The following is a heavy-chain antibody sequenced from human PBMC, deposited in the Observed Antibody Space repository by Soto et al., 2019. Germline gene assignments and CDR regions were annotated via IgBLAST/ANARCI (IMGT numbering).Heavy chain of an antibody. CDR3: GSVRPSGYVLS. Sequence: SETLSLTCTVSGTSISSYYWSWIRQPPGKGLEWIANIHYSGTTNYNPSLASRVTLSVDTSKNQFSLRLASVTAADTAFYYCGSVRPSGYVLSWGQGTLVTVSS. CDR1: GTSISSYY. J-gene: IGHJ5*02. CDR2: IHYSGTT. V-gene: IGHV4-59*01. D-gene: IGHD6-25*01.